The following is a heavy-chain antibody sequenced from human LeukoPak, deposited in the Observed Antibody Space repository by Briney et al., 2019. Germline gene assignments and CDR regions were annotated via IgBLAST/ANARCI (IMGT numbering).Heavy chain of an antibody. CDR2: IKQDGSEK. V-gene: IGHV3-7*01. J-gene: IGHJ6*03. Sequence: PGGSLRLTCAASGFTFSCYWMSWVRQAPGKGLEWVANIKQDGSEKYYVDSVKGRFTISRDNAKNSLYLQMNSLRPEDTAVYYCARAAGDGYNLRKYNYYMDVWGKGTTVTVSS. CDR3: ARAAGDGYNLRKYNYYMDV. CDR1: GFTFSCYW. D-gene: IGHD5-24*01.